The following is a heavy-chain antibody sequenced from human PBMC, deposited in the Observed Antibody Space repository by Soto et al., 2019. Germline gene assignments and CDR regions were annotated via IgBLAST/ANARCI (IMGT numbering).Heavy chain of an antibody. D-gene: IGHD6-6*01. CDR1: GGTISSYA. CDR3: ARDLSYSSSSGESVDY. V-gene: IGHV1-69*13. Sequence: SVKVSCKASGGTISSYAISWVRQDTGQRLEWMGGIIPIFGTANYAQKFQGRVTITADESTCTAYMELSSLRSEDTAVYYCARDLSYSSSSGESVDYWGQGTLLTVSS. J-gene: IGHJ4*02. CDR2: IIPIFGTA.